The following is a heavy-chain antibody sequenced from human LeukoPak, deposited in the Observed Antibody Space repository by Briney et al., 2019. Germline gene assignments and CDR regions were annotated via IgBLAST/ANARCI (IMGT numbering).Heavy chain of an antibody. Sequence: SETLSLTCTVSGGSISSSSYYWGWIRQPPGKGLEWIGSIYYSGSTYYNPSLKSRVTISVDTSKNQFSLRLSSVTAADTAVYYCARSVLPGEVFDYWGQGTLVTVSS. D-gene: IGHD3-16*01. CDR3: ARSVLPGEVFDY. CDR1: GGSISSSSYY. V-gene: IGHV4-39*07. CDR2: IYYSGST. J-gene: IGHJ4*02.